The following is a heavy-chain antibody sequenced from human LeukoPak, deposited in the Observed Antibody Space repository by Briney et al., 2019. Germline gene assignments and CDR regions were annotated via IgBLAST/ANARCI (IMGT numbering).Heavy chain of an antibody. CDR2: IKQDGSDK. CDR1: GLTFSSYW. Sequence: GGSLRLSCAASGLTFSSYWMSWVRQAPGKGLEWVANIKQDGSDKYYADSVKGRFTISRDNAENSLYLQMNSLRVEDTAVYYCATTAATAGGPYWGQGTLVTVSS. CDR3: ATTAATAGGPY. V-gene: IGHV3-7*01. D-gene: IGHD6-13*01. J-gene: IGHJ4*02.